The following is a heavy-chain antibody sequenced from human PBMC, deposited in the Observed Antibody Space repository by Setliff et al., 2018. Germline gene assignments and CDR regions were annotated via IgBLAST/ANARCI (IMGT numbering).Heavy chain of an antibody. CDR1: GESFSNNY. CDR2: SNHSGGT. CDR3: VRGFTIFGVVKLERWFDP. D-gene: IGHD3-3*01. Sequence: SETLSLTCSVYGESFSNNYWSWIRQSPGKGLEWIGESNHSGGTSYNASLKSRLSMSVDASRNQFSLKLTSVTAADTAVYYCVRGFTIFGVVKLERWFDPWGQGTLVTVSS. V-gene: IGHV4-34*01. J-gene: IGHJ5*02.